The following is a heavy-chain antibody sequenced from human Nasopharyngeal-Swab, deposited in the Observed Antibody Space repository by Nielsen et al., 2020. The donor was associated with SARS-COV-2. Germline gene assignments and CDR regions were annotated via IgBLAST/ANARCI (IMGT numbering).Heavy chain of an antibody. CDR1: GFTFSSYT. CDR2: ITGSGDAT. J-gene: IGHJ4*02. Sequence: GGSLRLSCGASGFTFSSYTMSWVRQAPGRGLEWVSAITGSGDATNYADSVRGRFTIFRDNSKSTLYLQMNSLRAEDTAVYYCARGSGSYKEILFDYWGQGTLVTVSS. CDR3: ARGSGSYKEILFDY. V-gene: IGHV3-23*01. D-gene: IGHD1-26*01.